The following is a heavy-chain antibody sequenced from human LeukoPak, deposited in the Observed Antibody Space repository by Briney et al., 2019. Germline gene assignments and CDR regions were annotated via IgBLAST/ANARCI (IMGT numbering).Heavy chain of an antibody. V-gene: IGHV4-59*01. J-gene: IGHJ4*02. D-gene: IGHD2-21*02. CDR2: IYYTGST. CDR1: GGSISSYY. CDR3: ARLYCGGDCYSLGAFDY. Sequence: SETLSLTCSVSGGSISSYYWSWIRQPPGKGLEWLGYIYYTGSTNYNPSLKSRVTISVDTSKNQFSLKLSSVTAADTAVYYCARLYCGGDCYSLGAFDYWGQGTLVTVSS.